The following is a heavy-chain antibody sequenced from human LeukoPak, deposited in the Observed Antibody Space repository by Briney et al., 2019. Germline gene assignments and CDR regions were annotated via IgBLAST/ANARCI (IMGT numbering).Heavy chain of an antibody. D-gene: IGHD3-10*01. J-gene: IGHJ4*02. CDR3: ARGCRSYYGSGSCFLY. CDR1: GCTFTSYC. Sequence: ASVTVSCKASGCTFTSYCISWVRQAPGQGREGMGWISAYHGNTNYPQKLHGRVTMTTNTTTSTAYMELRSLGSDDTAVYYCARGCRSYYGSGSCFLYWGQGTLVTVST. V-gene: IGHV1-18*01. CDR2: ISAYHGNT.